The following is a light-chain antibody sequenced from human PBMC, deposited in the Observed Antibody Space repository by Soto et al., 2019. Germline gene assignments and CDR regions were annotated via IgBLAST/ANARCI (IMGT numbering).Light chain of an antibody. V-gene: IGKV3-20*01. Sequence: EIVLTQSRGTLSLSPGERATLSCRASQSVSSYLAWYQNKPGQAPRLLIFGASTRATGIPDRFSGSGSGTDFSLTINSLEPEDFAVYYCQQYGSSPYTFGQGTKLEIK. J-gene: IGKJ2*01. CDR1: QSVSSY. CDR3: QQYGSSPYT. CDR2: GAS.